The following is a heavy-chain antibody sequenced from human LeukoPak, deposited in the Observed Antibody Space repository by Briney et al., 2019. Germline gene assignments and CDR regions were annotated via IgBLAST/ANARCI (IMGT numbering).Heavy chain of an antibody. CDR2: TYYRSKWYN. D-gene: IGHD6-13*01. Sequence: SQTLSLTCAISGDSVSSNSAAWNWIRQSPSRGLEWLGRTYYRSKWYNDYAVSVKSRITINPDTSKNQFSLQLNSVTPEDTAVYYCARFLETDSWYPLWFDPWGQGTLVTVSS. CDR3: ARFLETDSWYPLWFDP. V-gene: IGHV6-1*01. CDR1: GDSVSSNSAA. J-gene: IGHJ5*02.